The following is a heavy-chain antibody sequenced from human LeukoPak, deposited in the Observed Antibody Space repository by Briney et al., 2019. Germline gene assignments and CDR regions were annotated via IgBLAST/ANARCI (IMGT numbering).Heavy chain of an antibody. V-gene: IGHV4-59*08. CDR2: IYYSGST. D-gene: IGHD2-2*01. Sequence: SETPSLTCTVSGGSISSYYWSWIRQPPGKGLEWIGYIYYSGSTNYNPSLKSRVTISVDTSKNQFSLKLSSVTAADTAVYYCARQQRYCSSTSCYSVWFDPWGQGTLVTVSS. CDR1: GGSISSYY. CDR3: ARQQRYCSSTSCYSVWFDP. J-gene: IGHJ5*02.